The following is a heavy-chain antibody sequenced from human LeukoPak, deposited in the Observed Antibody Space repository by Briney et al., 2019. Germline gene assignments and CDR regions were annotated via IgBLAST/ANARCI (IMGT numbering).Heavy chain of an antibody. V-gene: IGHV4-39*01. CDR2: IYYSGSA. CDR1: GGSISSSSYY. D-gene: IGHD5-18*01. Sequence: SETLSLTCTVSGGSISSSSYYWGWIRQPPGKGLEWIGSIYYSGSAYYNPSLKSRVTISVDTSKNQFSLKLSSVTAADTAVYYCARQGYSYAQATTDAFDIWGQGTMVTVSS. CDR3: ARQGYSYAQATTDAFDI. J-gene: IGHJ3*02.